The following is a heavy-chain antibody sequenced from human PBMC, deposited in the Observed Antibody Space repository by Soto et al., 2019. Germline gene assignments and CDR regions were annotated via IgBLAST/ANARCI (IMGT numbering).Heavy chain of an antibody. CDR3: AREYYGLLTGYYTDY. V-gene: IGHV3-74*01. CDR1: GFPFSSYW. CDR2: TSGDGVTT. J-gene: IGHJ4*02. D-gene: IGHD3-9*01. Sequence: EVQLVESGGDLVQRGVSLRLSCAASGFPFSSYWMHWVRHTPGKGLDWVARTSGDGVTTYYADSVTGRFTVSRDNAKNTLSLQISGLRAEDTAVYYCAREYYGLLTGYYTDYWGQGTLVSVSS.